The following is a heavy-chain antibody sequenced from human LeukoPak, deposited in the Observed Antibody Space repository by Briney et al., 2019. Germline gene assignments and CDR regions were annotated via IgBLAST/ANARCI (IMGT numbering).Heavy chain of an antibody. CDR2: ISAYNGNT. CDR1: GYTFTSYG. D-gene: IGHD6-19*01. Sequence: ASVKVSCKASGYTFTSYGISWVRQAPGQGLEWMGRISAYNGNTNYAQKLQGRVTMTTDTSTSTAYMELRSLRSDDTAVYYCARVFRGIAVVGTYPDYWGKGPLSPSPQ. J-gene: IGHJ4*02. CDR3: ARVFRGIAVVGTYPDY. V-gene: IGHV1-18*01.